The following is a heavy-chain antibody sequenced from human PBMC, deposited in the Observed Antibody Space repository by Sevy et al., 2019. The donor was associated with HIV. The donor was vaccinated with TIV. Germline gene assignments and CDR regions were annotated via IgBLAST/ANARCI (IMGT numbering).Heavy chain of an antibody. D-gene: IGHD3-22*01. CDR3: ASRSDSYFYYFDY. J-gene: IGHJ4*02. Sequence: GGSLRLSCTVSGFVFADHAMSWFRQAPGKGLEWVGFIRSKTYDATPEYAASVKGRFTISRDDSKCTAYLHINSLNTGDTAVYYCASRSDSYFYYFDYWGQGALVTVSS. CDR2: IRSKTYDATP. CDR1: GFVFADHA. V-gene: IGHV3-49*03.